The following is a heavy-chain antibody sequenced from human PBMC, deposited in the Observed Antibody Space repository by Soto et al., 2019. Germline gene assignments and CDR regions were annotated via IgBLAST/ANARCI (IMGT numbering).Heavy chain of an antibody. J-gene: IGHJ4*02. CDR2: ISGGGGAT. CDR1: GLTFSRNA. Sequence: GGSLRLSCAASGLTFSRNAMSWFRQAPGKGLEWVSGISGGGGATYYADSVKGRFTISRDNSKNTLYLQMNSLRAEDTAIYYFAKSEPYGSGSYYFDYWGQGTLVTVSS. V-gene: IGHV3-23*01. D-gene: IGHD1-26*01. CDR3: AKSEPYGSGSYYFDY.